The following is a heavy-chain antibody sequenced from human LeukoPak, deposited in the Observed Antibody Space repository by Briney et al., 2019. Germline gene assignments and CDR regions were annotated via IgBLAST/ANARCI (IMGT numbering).Heavy chain of an antibody. CDR1: GFTFSSYS. CDR2: ISSCSSTI. CDR3: ARDRQWLLDY. V-gene: IGHV3-48*04. Sequence: GGSLRLSCAASGFTFSSYSMNWVRQAPGKGLEWVSYISSCSSTIYYADSVKGRFTISRDNAKNSLYLQMNSLRAEDTAVYYCARDRQWLLDYWGQGTLVTVSS. J-gene: IGHJ4*02. D-gene: IGHD6-19*01.